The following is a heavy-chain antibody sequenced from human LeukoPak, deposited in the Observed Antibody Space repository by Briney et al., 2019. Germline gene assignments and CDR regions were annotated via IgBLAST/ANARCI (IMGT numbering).Heavy chain of an antibody. D-gene: IGHD3-22*01. J-gene: IGHJ4*02. CDR2: IYHRGST. CDR1: GYSISSGYY. V-gene: IGHV4-38-2*01. Sequence: PSETLSLTCAVSGYSISSGYYWGWIRQPPGKGLEWIGSIYHRGSTYYNPSLQSRVTISVDTSKNQFSLKLSSVTAADTAVYYCARTYYYDSSGYYFLLRPAFAYWGQGTLVTVSS. CDR3: ARTYYYDSSGYYFLLRPAFAY.